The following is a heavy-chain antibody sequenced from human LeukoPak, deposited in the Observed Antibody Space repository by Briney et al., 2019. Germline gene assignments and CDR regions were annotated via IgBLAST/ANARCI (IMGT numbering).Heavy chain of an antibody. CDR3: ARDLDYGPRNWFDP. CDR2: ISTTGGT. CDR1: GGSISTYY. Sequence: KPSETLSLTCTVSGGSISTYYWSWIRQPAGKGLEWIGRISTTGGTIYNPSLKSRVTVSVDTSKNQFSLKLSSVTAADTAVYYCARDLDYGPRNWFDPWGQGTLVIVSS. V-gene: IGHV4-4*07. J-gene: IGHJ5*02. D-gene: IGHD4-17*01.